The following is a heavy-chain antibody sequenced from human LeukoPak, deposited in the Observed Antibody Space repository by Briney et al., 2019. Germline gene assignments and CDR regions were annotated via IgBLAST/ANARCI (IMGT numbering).Heavy chain of an antibody. J-gene: IGHJ4*02. CDR3: ARGVVGTTSFDY. CDR2: IYHSGST. D-gene: IGHD1-26*01. Sequence: SSETLSLTCAVSGGSISSSKWWSWVRQPPGKGLEWIGEIYHSGSTNYNPSLKSRVTISVDKSKNQFSLKLSSVTAADTALYYRARGVVGTTSFDYWGQGTLVTVSS. V-gene: IGHV4-4*02. CDR1: GGSISSSKW.